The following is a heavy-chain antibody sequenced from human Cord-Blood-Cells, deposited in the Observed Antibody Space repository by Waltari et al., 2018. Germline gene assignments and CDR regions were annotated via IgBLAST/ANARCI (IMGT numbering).Heavy chain of an antibody. J-gene: IGHJ4*02. Sequence: QVQLQQWGAGLLKPSETLSLTCAVYGGSFCGYYWSWIRQPPGKGLEWIGEINHSGSTNYNPSLKSRVTISVDTSKNQFSLKLSSVTAADTAVYYCARGRRYYFDYWGQGTLVTVSS. CDR2: INHSGST. CDR1: GGSFCGYY. V-gene: IGHV4-34*01. CDR3: ARGRRYYFDY.